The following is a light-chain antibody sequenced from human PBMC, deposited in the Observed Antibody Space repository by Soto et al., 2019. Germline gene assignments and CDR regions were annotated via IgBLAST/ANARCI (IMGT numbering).Light chain of an antibody. Sequence: DIQLTQSPSFLSASVGDRVTITCRASQGIAGFLAWYQQKPGKAPKLLIYAASTLQSGVPSRFSGSGSGTEFTLTINNLQPEDFSTYYCHQLNSYPFGGGTNVEIK. CDR1: QGIAGF. V-gene: IGKV1-9*01. J-gene: IGKJ4*01. CDR3: HQLNSYP. CDR2: AAS.